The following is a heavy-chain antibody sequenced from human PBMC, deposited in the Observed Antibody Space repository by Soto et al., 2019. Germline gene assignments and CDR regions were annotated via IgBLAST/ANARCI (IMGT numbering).Heavy chain of an antibody. D-gene: IGHD6-13*01. CDR3: ARGGSWYLAWFDP. Sequence: EVQLVESGGGLIQPGGSLRLSCEASGFSVSRDYMSWVRQAPGTGLEWVSLLYTGGSTYYAESVKGRFTISRDKSKNTVYLQMNNLRVEDTAMYYCARGGSWYLAWFDPWGQGTLVTVSS. CDR1: GFSVSRDY. J-gene: IGHJ5*02. CDR2: LYTGGST. V-gene: IGHV3-53*01.